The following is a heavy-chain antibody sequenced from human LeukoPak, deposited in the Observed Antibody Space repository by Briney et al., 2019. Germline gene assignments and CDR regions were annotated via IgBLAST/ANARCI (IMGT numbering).Heavy chain of an antibody. V-gene: IGHV1-2*04. CDR2: INPNSGGT. CDR1: GYTFTGYY. J-gene: IGHJ6*02. D-gene: IGHD6-19*01. Sequence: GASVTVSCKASGYTFTGYYMHWVRQAPGQGLEWMGWINPNSGGTNYAQKFQGWVTMTRDTSISTAYMELSRLRSDDTAVYYCARDQAVAGTPYYYYGMDVWGQGTTVTVSS. CDR3: ARDQAVAGTPYYYYGMDV.